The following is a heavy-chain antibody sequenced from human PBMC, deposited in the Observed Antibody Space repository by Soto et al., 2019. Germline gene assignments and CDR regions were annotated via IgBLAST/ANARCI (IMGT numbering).Heavy chain of an antibody. Sequence: KHSGRLSNSFAVGSVSVTNGHYYFNWMRQCPEKGLEWIGNIYYSETTNYNPSLNSRLSISIDTSRNQFSLQLTSVTAADTAIYYCARQRRGGYWFDPWGLGTLVTVSS. CDR3: ARQRRGGYWFDP. CDR2: IYYSETT. CDR1: SVSVTNGHYY. V-gene: IGHV4-30-4*01. J-gene: IGHJ5*02.